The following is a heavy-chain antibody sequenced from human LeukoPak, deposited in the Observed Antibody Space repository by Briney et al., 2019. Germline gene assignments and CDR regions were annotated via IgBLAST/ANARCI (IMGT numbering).Heavy chain of an antibody. CDR2: IYYSGST. CDR1: GGSISSSSYY. Sequence: SETLSLTCTVSGGSISSSSYYWGWIRQPPGKGLEWIGYIYYSGSTYYNPSLKSRVTISVDTSKNQFSLKLSSVTAADTAVYYCARGGYGLNSSGSTNWSQGTLVTVSS. D-gene: IGHD6-19*01. CDR3: ARGGYGLNSSGSTN. J-gene: IGHJ4*02. V-gene: IGHV4-31*03.